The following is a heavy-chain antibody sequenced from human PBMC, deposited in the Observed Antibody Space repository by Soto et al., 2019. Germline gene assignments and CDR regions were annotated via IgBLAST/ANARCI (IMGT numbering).Heavy chain of an antibody. CDR3: ARDKRDYYDSSGWRFDP. CDR2: IYYSGST. Sequence: SETLSLTCTVSGGSISSGDYYWSWIRQPPGKGLEWIGYIYYSGSTYYNPSLKSRVTISVDTSKNQFSLKLSSVTAADTAVYYCARDKRDYYDSSGWRFDPWGQGTLVTVSS. J-gene: IGHJ5*02. V-gene: IGHV4-30-4*01. CDR1: GGSISSGDYY. D-gene: IGHD3-22*01.